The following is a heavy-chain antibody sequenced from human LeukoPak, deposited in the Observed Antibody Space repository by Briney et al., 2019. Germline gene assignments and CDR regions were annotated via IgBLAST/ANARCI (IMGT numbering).Heavy chain of an antibody. D-gene: IGHD3/OR15-3a*01. CDR3: TEGLAI. V-gene: IGHV3-15*01. Sequence: GGSLRLSCGASGFTFSKYWMSWVRQAPGKGLEWVGLIKTRTAGGTADYTEPVKGRFTISRDDSKDTVYLQMGSLKTEDTGLYYCTEGLAIWGQGTMVTVSS. CDR2: IKTRTAGGTA. J-gene: IGHJ3*02. CDR1: GFTFSKYW.